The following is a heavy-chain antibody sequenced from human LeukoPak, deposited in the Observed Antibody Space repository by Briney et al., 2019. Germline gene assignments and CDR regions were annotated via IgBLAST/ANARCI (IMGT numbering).Heavy chain of an antibody. CDR1: GYRFTSYG. CDR2: ISAYNGNT. D-gene: IGHD2-2*01. Sequence: GASVKVSCKASGYRFTSYGITWVRQAPGQGLEWMGWISAYNGNTNYAQKLQGRVTLTTDTSTSTAYMELRSLRSDDTAVYYCAGPNCSSTSCQTSYYYYGMDVWGQGTTVTVSS. V-gene: IGHV1-18*01. CDR3: AGPNCSSTSCQTSYYYYGMDV. J-gene: IGHJ6*02.